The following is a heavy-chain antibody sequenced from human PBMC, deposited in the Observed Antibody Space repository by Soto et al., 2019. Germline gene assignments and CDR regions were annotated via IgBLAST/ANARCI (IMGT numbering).Heavy chain of an antibody. CDR2: IGTAGDT. CDR1: GFTFSSYD. CDR3: ARGSLSSSWYDPFDY. V-gene: IGHV3-13*01. J-gene: IGHJ4*02. Sequence: GGSLRLSCAASGFTFSSYDMHWVRQATGKGLEWVSAIGTAGDTYYPGSVKGRFTISRENAKNSLYLQMNSLRAGDTAVYYCARGSLSSSWYDPFDYWGQGTLVTVSS. D-gene: IGHD6-13*01.